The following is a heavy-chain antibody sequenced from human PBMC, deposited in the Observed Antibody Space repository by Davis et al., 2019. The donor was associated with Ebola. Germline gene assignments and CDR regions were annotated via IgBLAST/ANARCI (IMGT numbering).Heavy chain of an antibody. Sequence: PGGSLRLSCAASGFTFSSYAVSWVRQAPGRGLEWLAVIWYDGSLQFSVDSMKGRFTISRDNSRNTLFLQMNSLRVEDTAVYYCARDPAIGKPLSTFDVWGQGTTVTVAS. CDR3: ARDPAIGKPLSTFDV. J-gene: IGHJ3*01. D-gene: IGHD1-14*01. CDR2: IWYDGSLQ. V-gene: IGHV3-33*08. CDR1: GFTFSSYA.